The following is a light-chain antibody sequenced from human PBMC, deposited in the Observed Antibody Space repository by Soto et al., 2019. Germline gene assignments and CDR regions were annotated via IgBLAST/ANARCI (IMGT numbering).Light chain of an antibody. Sequence: DIPLTQSPSFLSASVGDRVTITCRASQGISSSLAWYQQKPGKAPNLLIYAASTLQTGVPTRFSGSGSGTEFTLTISSLQPEDVASYYCEQVNSYPLTFGGGTKVEIK. V-gene: IGKV1-9*01. CDR2: AAS. CDR3: EQVNSYPLT. J-gene: IGKJ4*01. CDR1: QGISSS.